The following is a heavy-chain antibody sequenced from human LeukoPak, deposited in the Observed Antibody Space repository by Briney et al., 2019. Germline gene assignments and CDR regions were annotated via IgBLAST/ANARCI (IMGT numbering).Heavy chain of an antibody. V-gene: IGHV1-46*01. CDR1: GGTFSSYA. Sequence: ASVKVSCKASGGTFSSYAISWVRQAPGQGLEWMGIINPSGGSTSYAQKFQGRVTMTRDMSTSTVYMELSSLRSEDTAVYYCARAQRLYDSSGYYYVGPGYWGQGTLVTVSS. D-gene: IGHD3-22*01. CDR2: INPSGGST. CDR3: ARAQRLYDSSGYYYVGPGY. J-gene: IGHJ4*02.